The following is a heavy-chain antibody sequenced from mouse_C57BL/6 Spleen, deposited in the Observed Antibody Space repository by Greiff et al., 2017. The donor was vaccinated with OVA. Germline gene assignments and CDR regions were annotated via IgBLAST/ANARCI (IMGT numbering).Heavy chain of an antibody. CDR2: ISDGGSYT. V-gene: IGHV5-4*01. J-gene: IGHJ3*01. CDR1: GFTFSSYA. CDR3: ARALSRYGSRPVDY. Sequence: EVHLVESGGGLVKPGGSLKLSCAASGFTFSSYAMSWVRQTPEKRLEWVATISDGGSYTYYPDNVKGRFTISRDNAKNNLYLQMSHLKSEDTAMYYCARALSRYGSRPVDYWGQGTLVTVSA. D-gene: IGHD1-1*01.